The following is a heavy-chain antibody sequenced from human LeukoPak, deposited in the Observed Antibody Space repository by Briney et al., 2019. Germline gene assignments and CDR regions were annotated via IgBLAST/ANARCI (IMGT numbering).Heavy chain of an antibody. V-gene: IGHV7-4-1*02. J-gene: IGHJ5*02. CDR3: ARDPWVAAAGRDWFDP. CDR2: INTNTGNP. Sequence: ASVNVSCKASGYTFTSYAMNWVRQAPGQGLEWMGWINTNTGNPTYAQGFTGRFVFSLDTSVSTAYLQISSLKAEDTAVYYCARDPWVAAAGRDWFDPWGQGTLVTVSS. CDR1: GYTFTSYA. D-gene: IGHD6-13*01.